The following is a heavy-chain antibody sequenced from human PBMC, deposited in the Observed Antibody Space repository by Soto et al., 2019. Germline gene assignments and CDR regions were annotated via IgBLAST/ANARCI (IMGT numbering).Heavy chain of an antibody. V-gene: IGHV3-30-3*01. CDR2: ISYDGSNK. D-gene: IGHD3-22*01. Sequence: GGSLRLSCAASGFTFSSYAMHWVRQAPGKGLEWVAVISYDGSNKYYADSVKGRFTISRDNSKNTLYLQMNSLRAEDTAVYYCARDLGLFPVNWGQGTLVTVSS. CDR3: ARDLGLFPVN. CDR1: GFTFSSYA. J-gene: IGHJ4*02.